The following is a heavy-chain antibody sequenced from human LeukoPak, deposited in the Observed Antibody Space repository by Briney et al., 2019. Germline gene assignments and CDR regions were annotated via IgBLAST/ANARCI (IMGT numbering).Heavy chain of an antibody. J-gene: IGHJ4*02. Sequence: QAGGSLRLSCTASGFTFSGYSMNWVRQAPGKGLEWIPYIRSSGSTIYYADSMKGRFTISRDNAKNSLYLQMNSLRAEDTAVYYCARMNYISSGWGAPFDYWGQGTLVTVSS. CDR1: GFTFSGYS. CDR2: IRSSGSTI. D-gene: IGHD1-7*01. CDR3: ARMNYISSGWGAPFDY. V-gene: IGHV3-48*04.